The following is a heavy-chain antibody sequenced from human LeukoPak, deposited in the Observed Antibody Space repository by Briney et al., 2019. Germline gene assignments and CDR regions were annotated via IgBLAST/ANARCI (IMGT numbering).Heavy chain of an antibody. V-gene: IGHV4-59*01. CDR1: GGSISSYY. Sequence: SETLSLTCTVSGGSISSYYWSWIRQPPGKGLEWIGYIYYSGSTNSNPSLKSRVTISVDTSKTQFSLKLSSVTAADTAVYYCARHIGRYCSSTSCVLDMWGQGTMVTVSS. CDR2: IYYSGST. D-gene: IGHD2-2*01. CDR3: ARHIGRYCSSTSCVLDM. J-gene: IGHJ3*02.